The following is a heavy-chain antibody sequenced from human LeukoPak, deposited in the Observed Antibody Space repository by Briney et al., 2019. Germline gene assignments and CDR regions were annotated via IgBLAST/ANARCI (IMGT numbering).Heavy chain of an antibody. CDR2: ISSSDNTI. D-gene: IGHD5-18*01. Sequence: PGGSLRLSRSASGFPFSSYAMHWVRQAPGKGLEWVSYISSSDNTIHYADSVKGRFTISRDNAKNSLYLEMNSLRDEDTAVYYCARVHRGYSYGRLDYWGQGTLVTVSS. J-gene: IGHJ4*02. CDR1: GFPFSSYA. CDR3: ARVHRGYSYGRLDY. V-gene: IGHV3-48*02.